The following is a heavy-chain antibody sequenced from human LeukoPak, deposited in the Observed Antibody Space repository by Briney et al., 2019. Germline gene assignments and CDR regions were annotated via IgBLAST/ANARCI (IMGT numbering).Heavy chain of an antibody. CDR3: ARGPPPIWFGGHQGGDNWFDP. CDR2: MNPNSGNT. CDR1: GYTFTSYD. V-gene: IGHV1-8*01. D-gene: IGHD3-10*01. J-gene: IGHJ5*02. Sequence: ASVKVSCKASGYTFTSYDINWVRQATGQGLEWMGWMNPNSGNTGYAQKFQGRVTMTRNTSISTAYMELSSLRSEDTAVYYCARGPPPIWFGGHQGGDNWFDPWGQGTLVTVSS.